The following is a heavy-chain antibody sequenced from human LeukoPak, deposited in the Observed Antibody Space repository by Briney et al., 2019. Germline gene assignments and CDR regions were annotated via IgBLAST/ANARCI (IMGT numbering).Heavy chain of an antibody. CDR1: GFTFSSYA. Sequence: PGRSLRLSCAASGFTFSSYAMHWVRQAPGKGLEWVAVISYDGSNKYYADSVKGRFTISRDNSKNTLYLQMNSLRAEDTAVYYCAGDLFFDAYWGQGTLVTVSS. CDR2: ISYDGSNK. CDR3: AGDLFFDAY. V-gene: IGHV3-30-3*01. D-gene: IGHD3-3*01. J-gene: IGHJ4*02.